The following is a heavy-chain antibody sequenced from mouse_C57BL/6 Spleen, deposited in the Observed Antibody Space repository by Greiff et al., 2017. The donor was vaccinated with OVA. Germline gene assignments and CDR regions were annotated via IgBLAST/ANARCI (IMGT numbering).Heavy chain of an antibody. D-gene: IGHD1-1*01. CDR3: ARGGVYGSSYEAMDY. V-gene: IGHV1-52*01. Sequence: QVQLQQPGAELVRPGSSVKLSCKASGYTFTSYWMHWVKQRPIQGLEWIGNIDPSDSETHYNQKFKDKATLTVDKSSHTAYMQLSSLTSEDSAVYDCARGGVYGSSYEAMDYWGQGTSVTVSS. J-gene: IGHJ4*01. CDR1: GYTFTSYW. CDR2: IDPSDSET.